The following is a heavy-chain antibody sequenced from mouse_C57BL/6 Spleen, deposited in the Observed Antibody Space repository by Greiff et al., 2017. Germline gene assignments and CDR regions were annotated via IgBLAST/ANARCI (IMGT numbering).Heavy chain of an antibody. CDR2: IDPSDSYT. CDR3: ARCDDYVLYAMDY. J-gene: IGHJ4*01. D-gene: IGHD2-4*01. V-gene: IGHV1-59*01. Sequence: QVQLQQPGAELVRPGTSVKLSCKASGYTFTSYWMHWVKQRPGQGLEWIGVIDPSDSYTKYNQKFKGKATLTVYTSSSTAYLQLSSLTSEDSAVYYCARCDDYVLYAMDYWGQGTSVTVSS. CDR1: GYTFTSYW.